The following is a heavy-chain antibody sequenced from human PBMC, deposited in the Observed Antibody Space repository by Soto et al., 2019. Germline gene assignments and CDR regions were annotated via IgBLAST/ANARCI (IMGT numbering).Heavy chain of an antibody. J-gene: IGHJ6*02. Sequence: ASVKVSCKASGYTFTSYDINWVRQATGQGLEWMGWMNPNSGNTGYAQKFQGRVTMTRNTSISTAYMELSSLRSEDTAVYYCVRAGYSSTLYYYYYGMDVWDQGTTVTVSS. CDR3: VRAGYSSTLYYYYYGMDV. V-gene: IGHV1-8*01. D-gene: IGHD4-4*01. CDR1: GYTFTSYD. CDR2: MNPNSGNT.